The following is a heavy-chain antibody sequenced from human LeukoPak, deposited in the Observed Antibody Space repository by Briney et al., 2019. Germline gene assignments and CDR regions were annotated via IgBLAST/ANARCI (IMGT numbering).Heavy chain of an antibody. CDR3: ARDRLTNDAFDI. Sequence: GGSLRLSCAASGFSVGSNYMSWVRQAPGKELEWVSVIFSGGTTYYADSVKGRFTISRDNSKNTLYLQMNSLRAEDTAMYYCARDRLTNDAFDIWGQGTMVTVSS. D-gene: IGHD2-8*01. V-gene: IGHV3-53*01. J-gene: IGHJ3*02. CDR2: IFSGGTT. CDR1: GFSVGSNY.